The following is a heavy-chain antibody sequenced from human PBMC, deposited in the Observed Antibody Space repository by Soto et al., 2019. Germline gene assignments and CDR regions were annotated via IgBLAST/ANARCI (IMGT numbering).Heavy chain of an antibody. V-gene: IGHV3-33*01. Sequence: GGSLRLSCAASGFTFSSYGMHWVRQAPGKGLEWVAVIWYDGSNKYYADSVKGRFTISRDNSKNTLYLQMNSLRAEDTAVYYCARDQDGYNFFYYWGQGTLVTVYS. D-gene: IGHD5-18*01. CDR1: GFTFSSYG. CDR3: ARDQDGYNFFYY. CDR2: IWYDGSNK. J-gene: IGHJ4*02.